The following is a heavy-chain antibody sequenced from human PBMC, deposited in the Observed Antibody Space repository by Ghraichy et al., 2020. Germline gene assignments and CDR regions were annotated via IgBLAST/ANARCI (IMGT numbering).Heavy chain of an antibody. D-gene: IGHD4-17*01. CDR1: GFTFSDHY. V-gene: IGHV3-72*01. CDR3: ARVYYGDYGLPDYYYYYYMDV. J-gene: IGHJ6*03. Sequence: GGSLRLSCAASGFTFSDHYMDWVRQAPGKGLEWVGRTRNKANSYTTEYAASVKGRFTISRDDSKNSLYLQMNSLKTEDTAVYYCARVYYGDYGLPDYYYYYYMDVWGKGTTVTVSS. CDR2: TRNKANSYTT.